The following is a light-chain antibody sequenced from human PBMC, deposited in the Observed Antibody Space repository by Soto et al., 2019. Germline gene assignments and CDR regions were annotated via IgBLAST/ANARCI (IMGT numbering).Light chain of an antibody. CDR3: SSYAGSNRV. Sequence: QLVLTQPPSASGSPRQSVTISCTGTSSDVGGYNYVSWYQQHPGKAPKLMIYEVSKRPSGVPDRFSGSKSGNTASLTVSGLQAEDEADYYCSSYAGSNRVFGTGTKLTVL. J-gene: IGLJ1*01. V-gene: IGLV2-8*01. CDR1: SSDVGGYNY. CDR2: EVS.